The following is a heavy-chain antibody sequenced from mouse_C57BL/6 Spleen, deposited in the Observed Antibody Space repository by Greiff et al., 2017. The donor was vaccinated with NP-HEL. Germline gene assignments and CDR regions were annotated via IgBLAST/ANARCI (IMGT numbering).Heavy chain of an antibody. CDR2: IDPSDSYT. CDR3: ARDRYADGCYYTMDY. CDR1: GYTFTSYW. V-gene: IGHV1-69*01. J-gene: IGHJ4*01. Sequence: QVQLQQPGAELVMPGASVKLSCKASGYTFTSYWMHWVKQRPGQGLEWIGEIDPSDSYTNYNQKFKGKSTLTVDKSSSTAYMQLSSLTSEDSAVYYCARDRYADGCYYTMDYWGQGTSVTVSS. D-gene: IGHD1-1*01.